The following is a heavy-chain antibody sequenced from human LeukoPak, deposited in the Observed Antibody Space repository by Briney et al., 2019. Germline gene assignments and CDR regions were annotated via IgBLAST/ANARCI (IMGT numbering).Heavy chain of an antibody. CDR3: ARVTVDIVATTLRDYYYGMDV. J-gene: IGHJ6*02. V-gene: IGHV1-8*01. CDR2: MNPNSGNT. Sequence: GASVKVSCKASGYTFTSYDINWVRQATGQGLEWMGWMNPNSGNTGYAQKFQGRVTMTRNTSISTAYMELSSLRSEDTAVYYCARVTVDIVATTLRDYYYGMDVWGQGTTVTVSS. CDR1: GYTFTSYD. D-gene: IGHD5-12*01.